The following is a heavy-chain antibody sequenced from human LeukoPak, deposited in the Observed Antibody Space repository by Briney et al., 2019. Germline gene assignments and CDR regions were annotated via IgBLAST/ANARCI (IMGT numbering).Heavy chain of an antibody. V-gene: IGHV1-69*05. CDR1: GGTFSSYA. CDR2: IIPTFGTA. J-gene: IGHJ4*02. D-gene: IGHD5-24*01. CDR3: ARGRDGYNLSY. Sequence: SVKVSCKASGGTFSSYAISWVRQAPGQGLEWMGRIIPTFGTANYAQKFQGRVTITTDESTSTAYMELSSLRSEDTAVYYCARGRDGYNLSYWGQGTLVTVSS.